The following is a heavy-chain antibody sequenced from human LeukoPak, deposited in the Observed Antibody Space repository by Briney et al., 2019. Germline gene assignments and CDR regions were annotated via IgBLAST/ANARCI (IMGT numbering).Heavy chain of an antibody. Sequence: GGSLRLSCAASGFTFSSYEMNWVRQAPGKRLEWVSYISSSGSTIYYADSVKGRFTISRDNAKNSLYLQMNSLRAEDTAVYYCARDSPDYYGMDVWGQGTTVTVSS. V-gene: IGHV3-48*03. CDR3: ARDSPDYYGMDV. CDR2: ISSSGSTI. J-gene: IGHJ6*02. CDR1: GFTFSSYE.